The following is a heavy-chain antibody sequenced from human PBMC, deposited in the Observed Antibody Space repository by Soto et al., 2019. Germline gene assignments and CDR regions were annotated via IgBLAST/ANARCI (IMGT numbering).Heavy chain of an antibody. CDR3: ARDHGSSSWYYFDY. CDR2: IWYDGSNK. Sequence: ESGGGVVQPGRSLRLSCAASGFTFSSYGMHWVRQAPGKGLEWVAVIWYDGSNKYYADSVKGRFTISRDNSKNTLYLQMNSLRAEDTAVYYCARDHGSSSWYYFDYWGQGTLVTVSS. V-gene: IGHV3-33*01. CDR1: GFTFSSYG. J-gene: IGHJ4*02. D-gene: IGHD6-13*01.